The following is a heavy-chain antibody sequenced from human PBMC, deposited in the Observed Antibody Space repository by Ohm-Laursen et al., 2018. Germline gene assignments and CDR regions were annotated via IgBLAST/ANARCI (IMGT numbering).Heavy chain of an antibody. D-gene: IGHD3-9*01. J-gene: IGHJ4*02. CDR3: ARAKRYFDRPFDY. CDR2: IYYSGST. V-gene: IGHV4-31*03. CDR1: GGSISSGGYY. Sequence: SQTLSLTCTVSGGSISSGGYYWSWIRQHPGKGLEWIGYIYYSGSTYYNPSLKSRVTISVDTSKNQFSLKLSSVTAADTAVYYCARAKRYFDRPFDYWGQGTLVTVSS.